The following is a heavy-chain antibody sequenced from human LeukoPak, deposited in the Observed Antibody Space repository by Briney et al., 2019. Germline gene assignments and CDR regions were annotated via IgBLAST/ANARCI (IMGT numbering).Heavy chain of an antibody. Sequence: ASVKVSCKASGYTFTGYYMHWVRQAPGQGLEWMGWINPNSGGTNYAQKFQGRVTMTRDTSISTAYMELSRLRSDDTAVYYCARGIEPPVGWDSWFDPWGQGTLVTVSP. CDR1: GYTFTGYY. D-gene: IGHD1-26*01. CDR2: INPNSGGT. CDR3: ARGIEPPVGWDSWFDP. J-gene: IGHJ5*02. V-gene: IGHV1-2*02.